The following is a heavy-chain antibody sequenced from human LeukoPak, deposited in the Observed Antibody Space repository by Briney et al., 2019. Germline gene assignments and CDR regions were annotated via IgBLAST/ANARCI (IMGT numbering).Heavy chain of an antibody. CDR2: IGISSGHT. CDR3: ARDHRYAFDN. CDR1: GFNFIDYI. D-gene: IGHD5-12*01. V-gene: IGHV3-11*06. J-gene: IGHJ4*01. Sequence: GGALRLSCAASGFNFIDYIMSWVRQALGKGLEWISYIGISSGHTKYADSAKGRFTISRDKARNSLYLQMNSLRVEDTAVYYCARDHRYAFDNWGHGTLVTVSS.